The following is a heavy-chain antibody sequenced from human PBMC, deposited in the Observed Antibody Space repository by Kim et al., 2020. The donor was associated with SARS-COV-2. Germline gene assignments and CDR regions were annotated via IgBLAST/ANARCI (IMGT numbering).Heavy chain of an antibody. CDR2: IRPSTGNT. J-gene: IGHJ4*02. Sequence: ASVKVSCRGSSDTFNIYDISWARQAPGQGLEWVGWIRPSTGNTHYARKFQGRVSVTTDTSTSTAYMELRSLRSDDTAVYFCARDFWNTDHCDSDCSSWGQGTLVTVSS. CDR1: SDTFNIYD. V-gene: IGHV1-18*01. D-gene: IGHD2-21*02. CDR3: ARDFWNTDHCDSDCSS.